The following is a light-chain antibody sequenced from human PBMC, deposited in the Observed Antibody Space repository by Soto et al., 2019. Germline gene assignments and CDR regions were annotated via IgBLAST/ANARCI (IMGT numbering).Light chain of an antibody. V-gene: IGKV3-20*01. CDR2: GAS. CDR1: QSVSSSY. Sequence: EIVLTQSPGTLSLSPGERATLSCRASQSVSSSYLAWYQQKPGQAPRLLIYGASSRATGIPEWFSGSGSGTDFPLSSRKLEPEDFAVYYCQQYGSSPPWTFGQGTKVEIK. J-gene: IGKJ1*01. CDR3: QQYGSSPPWT.